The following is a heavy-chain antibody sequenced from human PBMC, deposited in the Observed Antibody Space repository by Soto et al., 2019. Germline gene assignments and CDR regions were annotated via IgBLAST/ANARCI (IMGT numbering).Heavy chain of an antibody. Sequence: SETLSLTCAVYDGSFSGYYWSWIRQPPGKGLEWIGEINHSGSTNYNPSLKSRVTISVDTSKNQFSLKLSSVTAADTAVYYCARGLKQQLVNYYYYGMDVWGQGTTVTVSS. V-gene: IGHV4-34*01. CDR1: DGSFSGYY. D-gene: IGHD6-13*01. J-gene: IGHJ6*02. CDR2: INHSGST. CDR3: ARGLKQQLVNYYYYGMDV.